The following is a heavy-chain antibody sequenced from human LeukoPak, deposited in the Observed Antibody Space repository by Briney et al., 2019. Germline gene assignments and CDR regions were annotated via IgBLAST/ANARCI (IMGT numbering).Heavy chain of an antibody. D-gene: IGHD4-23*01. Sequence: KPSETLSLTCTVSGGSISSFYWSWIRQPPGKGLEWIGYIFYSGSTNYNPSLKSRVTMSIDTSKNQFSLKLTSVTVADTAVYYCAKITPGGASFDCRGQGTLVTVSS. CDR2: IFYSGST. CDR1: GGSISSFY. V-gene: IGHV4-59*01. CDR3: AKITPGGASFDC. J-gene: IGHJ4*02.